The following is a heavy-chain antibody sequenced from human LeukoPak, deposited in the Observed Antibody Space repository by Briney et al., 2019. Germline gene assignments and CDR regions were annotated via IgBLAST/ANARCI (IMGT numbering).Heavy chain of an antibody. CDR1: GFTFSSYG. CDR2: ISYDGSNK. D-gene: IGHD3-22*01. Sequence: PGGSLRLSCAASGFTFSSYGMHWVRQAPGKGLEWVAVISYDGSNKYYADSVKGRFTISRDNSKNTLYLQMNSLRAEDTAVYYCAREHYYDSSGYYPIWGQGTMVTVSS. CDR3: AREHYYDSSGYYPI. J-gene: IGHJ3*02. V-gene: IGHV3-30*03.